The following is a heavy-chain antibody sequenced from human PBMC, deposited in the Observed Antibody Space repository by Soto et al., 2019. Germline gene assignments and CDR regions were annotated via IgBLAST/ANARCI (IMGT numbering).Heavy chain of an antibody. D-gene: IGHD6-13*01. Sequence: GGSLRLSCAASGFTFSSYGMHWVRQAPGKGLEWVAVISYDGSNKYYADSVKGRFTISRDNSKNTLYLQMNSLRAEDTAVYYCAKTTENPPHSSSWDLNYYYYYGMDVWGQGTTVTVSS. J-gene: IGHJ6*02. V-gene: IGHV3-30*18. CDR3: AKTTENPPHSSSWDLNYYYYYGMDV. CDR2: ISYDGSNK. CDR1: GFTFSSYG.